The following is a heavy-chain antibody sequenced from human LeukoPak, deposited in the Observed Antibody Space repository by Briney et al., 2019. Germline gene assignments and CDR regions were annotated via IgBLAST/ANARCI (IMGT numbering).Heavy chain of an antibody. CDR3: AREGSCSGGSCRLDY. Sequence: ASVKVSCKASDYTFSNYGYNWARQAPGQGLEWMGWISAYNGDTNYAQKFQGRLTMTTDASTRTAYMELKSLRSDDTAVYYCAREGSCSGGSCRLDYWGQGTLVTVFS. CDR1: DYTFSNYG. D-gene: IGHD2-15*01. CDR2: ISAYNGDT. V-gene: IGHV1-18*01. J-gene: IGHJ4*02.